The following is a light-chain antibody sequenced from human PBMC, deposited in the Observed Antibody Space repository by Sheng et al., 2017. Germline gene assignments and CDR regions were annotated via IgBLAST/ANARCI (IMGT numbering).Light chain of an antibody. V-gene: IGKV4-1*01. CDR3: QQYYVTPLT. CDR2: WAS. J-gene: IGKJ4*01. Sequence: DIVMTQSPESLGVSLGERATINCKSSQTLLYRHDNKTYLSWFQQKPGQPPNLLIYWASSRESGVPDRFSGSGSETHFTLSINDLQAEDVAIYYCQQYYVTPLTFGGGTRLDI. CDR1: QTLLYRHDNKTY.